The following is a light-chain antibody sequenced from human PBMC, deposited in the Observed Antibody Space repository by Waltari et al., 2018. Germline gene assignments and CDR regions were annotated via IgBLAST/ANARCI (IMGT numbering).Light chain of an antibody. CDR1: QSISSY. CDR3: QQSYVGIT. CDR2: AAS. Sequence: DIQMTKSPSYLSASVGDGVTITCRASQSISSYLNWYQQKPGKAPKLLIYAASSLQSGVPSRFSGSGSGTDFTLTISSLQPEDFATYYCQQSYVGITFGPGTKVDIK. V-gene: IGKV1-39*01. J-gene: IGKJ3*01.